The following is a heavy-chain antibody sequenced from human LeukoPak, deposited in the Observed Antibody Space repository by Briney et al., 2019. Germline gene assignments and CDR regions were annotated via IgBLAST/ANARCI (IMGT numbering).Heavy chain of an antibody. CDR3: ARVDWNYSPLSYFDY. CDR2: IIPIFGTA. D-gene: IGHD1-7*01. V-gene: IGHV1-69*13. J-gene: IGHJ4*02. CDR1: GGTFSSYA. Sequence: ASVKVSCKASGGTFSSYAISWVRQAPGQGLEWMGGIIPIFGTANYAQKFQGRVTITADESTSTAYMELSRLRSDDTAVYYCARVDWNYSPLSYFDYWGQGTLVTVSS.